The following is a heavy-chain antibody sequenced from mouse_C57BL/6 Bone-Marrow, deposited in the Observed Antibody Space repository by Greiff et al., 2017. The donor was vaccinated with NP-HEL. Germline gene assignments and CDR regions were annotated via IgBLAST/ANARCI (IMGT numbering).Heavy chain of an antibody. J-gene: IGHJ2*01. CDR1: GFTFSSYG. Sequence: DVLLVESGGDLVKPGGSLKLSCAASGFTFSSYGMSWVRPTPDKRLEWVATINSGGSYTYYPDSVKGRFTISRDNAKNTLYLQMSSLKSEDTAMYYCARHDYWGQGTTLTVSA. CDR2: INSGGSYT. V-gene: IGHV5-6*01. CDR3: ARHDY.